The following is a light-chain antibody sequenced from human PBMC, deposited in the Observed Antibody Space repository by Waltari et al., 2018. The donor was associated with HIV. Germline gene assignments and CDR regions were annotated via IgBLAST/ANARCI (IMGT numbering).Light chain of an antibody. Sequence: DIQMTQSPPSLSASVGDRVTITCQASQDISHYLNWYQQKPGKAPKLLIYDASNLETGVPSRFSGSGSGTYFTFTISSLQSEDIATYYCQQYDNLPLTFGGGTKVESK. V-gene: IGKV1-33*01. CDR2: DAS. CDR3: QQYDNLPLT. CDR1: QDISHY. J-gene: IGKJ4*01.